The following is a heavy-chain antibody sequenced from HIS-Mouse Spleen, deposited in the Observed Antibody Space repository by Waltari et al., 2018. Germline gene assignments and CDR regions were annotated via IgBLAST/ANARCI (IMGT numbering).Heavy chain of an antibody. D-gene: IGHD6-13*01. CDR3: AREIPYSSSWYDWYFDL. V-gene: IGHV4-39*07. J-gene: IGHJ2*01. Sequence: QLQLQESGPGLVKPSETLSLTCPVSGGTISSSSYYWGWIRQPQGKGLEWIGSIYYSGSTYYNPSLKSRVTISVDTSKNQFSLKLSSVTAADTAVYYCAREIPYSSSWYDWYFDLWGRGTLVTVSS. CDR1: GGTISSSSYY. CDR2: IYYSGST.